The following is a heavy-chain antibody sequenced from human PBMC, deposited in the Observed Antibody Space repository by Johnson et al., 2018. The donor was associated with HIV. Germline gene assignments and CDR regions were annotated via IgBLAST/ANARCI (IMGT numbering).Heavy chain of an antibody. Sequence: QMQLVESGGGVVQPGRSLRLSCAASGFTFSSYAVHWVRQAPGKGLEWVAIISYDGSNKYYADSVKGRFTISRDNSKDTLYLQMNSLRAEDTAVYYCARDSLQWLSEVGDAFDIWGQGTMVTVSS. J-gene: IGHJ3*02. CDR1: GFTFSSYA. CDR3: ARDSLQWLSEVGDAFDI. CDR2: ISYDGSNK. V-gene: IGHV3-30-3*01. D-gene: IGHD6-19*01.